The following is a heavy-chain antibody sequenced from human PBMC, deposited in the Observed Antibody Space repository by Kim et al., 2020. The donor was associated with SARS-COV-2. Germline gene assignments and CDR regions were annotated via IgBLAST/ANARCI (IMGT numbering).Heavy chain of an antibody. CDR2: IYYSGST. D-gene: IGHD3-22*01. CDR1: GGSISSYY. Sequence: SETLSLTCTVSGGSISSYYWSWIRQPPGKGLEWIGYIYYSGSTNYNPSLKSRVTISVDTSKNQFSLKLSSVTAADTAVYYCARDASSGYRVAWFDPWGQGTLVTVSS. CDR3: ARDASSGYRVAWFDP. J-gene: IGHJ5*02. V-gene: IGHV4-59*13.